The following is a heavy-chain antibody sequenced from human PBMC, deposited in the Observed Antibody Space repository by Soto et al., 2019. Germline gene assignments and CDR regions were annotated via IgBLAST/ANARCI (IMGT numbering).Heavy chain of an antibody. J-gene: IGHJ4*02. CDR3: AKDLVGGGDNDC. V-gene: IGHV3-30*18. D-gene: IGHD2-21*02. CDR1: GFTFSSYG. CDR2: ISYDGSNK. Sequence: QVQLVESGGGVVQPGRSLRLSCAASGFTFSSYGMHWVRQAPGKGLEWVAVISYDGSNKYYADSVKGRFTISRDNSKNALYLQMNRLRDEDKAVYYCAKDLVGGGDNDCWGQGTLVNVSS.